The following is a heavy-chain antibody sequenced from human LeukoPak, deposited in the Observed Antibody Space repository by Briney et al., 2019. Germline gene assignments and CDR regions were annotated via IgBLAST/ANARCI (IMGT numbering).Heavy chain of an antibody. CDR1: GFTFSSYA. D-gene: IGHD6-19*01. Sequence: GGSLRLSCAASGFTFSSYAMNWVRRAPGKGLEWVSVISGSGGSTYYADSVKGRFTISRDNSKNTLYLEMNSLRAEDTAVYYCAKDRGIAVAGFYFDYWGQGMLVTVSS. CDR3: AKDRGIAVAGFYFDY. V-gene: IGHV3-23*01. CDR2: ISGSGGST. J-gene: IGHJ4*02.